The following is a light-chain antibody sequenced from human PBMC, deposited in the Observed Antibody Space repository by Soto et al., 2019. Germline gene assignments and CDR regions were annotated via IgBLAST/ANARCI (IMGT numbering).Light chain of an antibody. J-gene: IGLJ2*01. V-gene: IGLV7-46*01. CDR2: DTN. Sequence: QTVVTQEPSLTVSPGGTVTLTCASSTGAVTSGRYPYWFQQKPGQAPRTLIYDTNNKHSWTPALFSGSLLGGKAALTLSGTQPEDEAEYYCSLADSGCLVLFGGGTKLTVL. CDR3: SLADSGCLVL. CDR1: TGAVTSGRY.